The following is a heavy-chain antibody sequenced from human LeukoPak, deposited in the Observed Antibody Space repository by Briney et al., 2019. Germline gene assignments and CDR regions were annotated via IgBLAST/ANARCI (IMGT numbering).Heavy chain of an antibody. CDR2: ISAYNGNT. J-gene: IGHJ3*01. CDR1: GYTFTSYG. Sequence: ASVKVSCKASGYTFTSYGISWVRQAPGQGLEWVGWISAYNGNTNYAQNLQGGVTMTTDTSTSTAYMELRSLRSEDTAVYYCARRGYSGSYYALDYWGQGTMVTVSS. D-gene: IGHD1-26*01. CDR3: ARRGYSGSYYALDY. V-gene: IGHV1-18*01.